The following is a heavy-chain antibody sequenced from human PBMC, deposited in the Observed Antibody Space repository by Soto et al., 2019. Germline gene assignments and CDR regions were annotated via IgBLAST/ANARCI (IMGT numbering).Heavy chain of an antibody. J-gene: IGHJ6*03. D-gene: IGHD4-4*01. CDR2: IYYSGCT. CDR3: ARGVTVKTYYYYYMDV. V-gene: IGHV4-59*01. CDR1: GGSISSYY. Sequence: QVQLQESGPGLVKPSETLSLTCTVSGGSISSYYWSWIRQPPGKGLEWIGYIYYSGCTNYNPSLKSRVTISVDTSKNQFSLKLSSVTAADTAVYYCARGVTVKTYYYYYMDVWGKGTTVTVSS.